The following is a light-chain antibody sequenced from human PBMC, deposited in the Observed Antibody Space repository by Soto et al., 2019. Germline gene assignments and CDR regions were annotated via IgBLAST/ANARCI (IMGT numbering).Light chain of an antibody. CDR3: QQYNDWPLT. V-gene: IGKV3-15*01. J-gene: IGKJ4*01. CDR1: QSVNSN. Sequence: KVMTQSPATLSVSPGERATLSFRASQSVNSNLAWYQQKPGQAPRLLLYGASTRAIGIPARFSASASGTEFTLTISSLQSEDSAVDYCQQYNDWPLTFGGGTKVEI. CDR2: GAS.